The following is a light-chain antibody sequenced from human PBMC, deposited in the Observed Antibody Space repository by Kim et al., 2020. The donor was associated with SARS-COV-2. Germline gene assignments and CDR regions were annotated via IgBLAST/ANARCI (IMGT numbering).Light chain of an antibody. CDR2: DDN. CDR3: QSYDSSKDCV. CDR1: SGSIAVSY. J-gene: IGLJ3*02. V-gene: IGLV6-57*03. Sequence: KTVTTSCTRGSGSIAVSYVHCYQQRPGSAPCTVIYDDNARPSGVPDRFSGSIYSSSNTASLSISGLLTEDEADYYCQSYDSSKDCVFVGGTQLTVL.